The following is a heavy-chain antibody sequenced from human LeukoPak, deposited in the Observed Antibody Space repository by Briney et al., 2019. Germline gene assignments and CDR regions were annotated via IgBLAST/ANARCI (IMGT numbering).Heavy chain of an antibody. Sequence: SQTLSLTCTVSGGSISSGDYYWSWIRQPPGKGLEWIGYIYYSGSTYYNPSLKSRVTISVGTSKNQFSLKLSSVTAADTAVYYCARDLLNEGNHLDYWGQGTLVTVSS. CDR3: ARDLLNEGNHLDY. J-gene: IGHJ4*02. V-gene: IGHV4-30-4*01. CDR1: GGSISSGDYY. CDR2: IYYSGST. D-gene: IGHD4-23*01.